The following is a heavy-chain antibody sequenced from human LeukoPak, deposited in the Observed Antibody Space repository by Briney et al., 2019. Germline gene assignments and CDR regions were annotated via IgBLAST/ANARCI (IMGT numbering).Heavy chain of an antibody. CDR3: ADGSYLY. CDR1: GFTFSSYA. D-gene: IGHD1-26*01. J-gene: IGHJ4*02. CDR2: ISYDGSNK. Sequence: GGSLRLSCAASGFTFSSYAMHWVRQAPGKGLEWVAVISYDGSNKYYADSVKGRFTISRDNSKNTLYLQMNSLRAEDTAVYYCADGSYLYWGQGTLVTVSS. V-gene: IGHV3-30*04.